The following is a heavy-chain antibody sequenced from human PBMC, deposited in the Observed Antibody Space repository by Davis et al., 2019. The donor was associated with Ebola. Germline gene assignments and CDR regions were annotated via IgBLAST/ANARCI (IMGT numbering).Heavy chain of an antibody. V-gene: IGHV5-51*01. Sequence: GESLKISCKGSGYSFTSYWIGWVRQMPGKGLEWMGIIYPGDSDTRYSPSFQGQVTISADKSISTAYLQWSSLKASDTAMYYCARQGLHSSGWYRIVYWGQGTLVTVSS. D-gene: IGHD6-19*01. J-gene: IGHJ4*02. CDR2: IYPGDSDT. CDR3: ARQGLHSSGWYRIVY. CDR1: GYSFTSYW.